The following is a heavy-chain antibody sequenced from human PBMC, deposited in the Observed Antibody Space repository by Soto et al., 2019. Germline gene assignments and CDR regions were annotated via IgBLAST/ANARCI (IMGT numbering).Heavy chain of an antibody. J-gene: IGHJ6*02. V-gene: IGHV1-69*13. CDR1: GGTFSIYP. Sequence: SVKVSCKASGGTFSIYPISWGRQAPGQGLEWMGGIIPIFGTANYAQKFQGRVTITADESTSTAYMELSSLRSEDTAVYYCATDSSSGYYYGMDVWGQGTTVTSP. CDR3: ATDSSSGYYYGMDV. D-gene: IGHD6-6*01. CDR2: IIPIFGTA.